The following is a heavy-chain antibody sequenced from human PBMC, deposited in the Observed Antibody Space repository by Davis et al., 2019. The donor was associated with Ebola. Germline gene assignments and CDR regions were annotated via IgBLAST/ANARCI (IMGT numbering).Heavy chain of an antibody. V-gene: IGHV4-30-4*07. J-gene: IGHJ4*02. CDR1: GGSVSSGGYS. D-gene: IGHD4-11*01. Sequence: SETLSLTCAVSGGSVSSGGYSWSWIRPPPGKGPEWIGYYYYTGSTYYSPSLKSRVTISVDTSKNQFSLKLTSVTAADTAVYYCAREGPYSYGADSWGQGTLVTVSS. CDR3: AREGPYSYGADS. CDR2: YYYTGST.